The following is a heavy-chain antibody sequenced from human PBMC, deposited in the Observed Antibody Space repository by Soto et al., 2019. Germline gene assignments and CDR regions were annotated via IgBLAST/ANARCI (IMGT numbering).Heavy chain of an antibody. CDR2: LWSNGIKT. CDR3: ARDLHYWSLLIDH. D-gene: IGHD2-8*02. V-gene: IGHV3-33*01. J-gene: IGHJ4*02. Sequence: PGGSLRLSCTASGFSLSRYGLHWVRQAPGKGLQWVAGLWSNGIKTSYTDSVKGRFTISRDTSKNMLYLRMNTLGAEDTAVYYCARDLHYWSLLIDHWGQGTLVTVSS. CDR1: GFSLSRYG.